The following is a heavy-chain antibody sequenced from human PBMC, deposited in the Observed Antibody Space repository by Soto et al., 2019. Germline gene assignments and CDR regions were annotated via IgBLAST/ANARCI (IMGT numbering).Heavy chain of an antibody. J-gene: IGHJ6*02. CDR2: IYPGDSDT. V-gene: IGHV5-51*01. D-gene: IGHD3-3*01. CDR3: ARTRLRFLEWLPRDYYYYGMDV. CDR1: GHSFTSYW. Sequence: GESLKISCKGSGHSFTSYWIGWVRQMPGKGLEWMGIIYPGDSDTRYSPSFQGQVTISADKSISTAYLQWSSLKASDTAMYYCARTRLRFLEWLPRDYYYYGMDVWGQGTTVTVSS.